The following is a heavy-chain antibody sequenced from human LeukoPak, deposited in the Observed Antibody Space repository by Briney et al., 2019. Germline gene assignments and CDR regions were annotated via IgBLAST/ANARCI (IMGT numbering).Heavy chain of an antibody. D-gene: IGHD2-15*01. CDR1: GGSFNGYY. CDR2: ITHSGST. Sequence: SETLSLTCATYGGSFNGYYWSWIRQPPGKGLEWIGEITHSGSTNQNPSLESRVTISGDSSTNQFSLNLTSVTAADTAVYYCARGPYRVGPAPRGYYYYYMDVWGKGTTVTVSS. CDR3: ARGPYRVGPAPRGYYYYYMDV. J-gene: IGHJ6*03. V-gene: IGHV4-34*01.